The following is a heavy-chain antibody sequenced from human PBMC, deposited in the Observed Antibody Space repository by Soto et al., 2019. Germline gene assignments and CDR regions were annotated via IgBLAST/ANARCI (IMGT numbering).Heavy chain of an antibody. D-gene: IGHD1-26*01. CDR2: INPNSGGT. CDR1: GYTFTGYY. Sequence: GASVKVSCKASGYTFTGYYMHWVRQAPGQGLEWMGWINPNSGGTNYAQKFQGWVTMTRDTSISTAYMELSRLRSDDTAVYYCARTFHGGNPGWGWEYYFDYWGQGTLVTVSS. J-gene: IGHJ4*02. CDR3: ARTFHGGNPGWGWEYYFDY. V-gene: IGHV1-2*04.